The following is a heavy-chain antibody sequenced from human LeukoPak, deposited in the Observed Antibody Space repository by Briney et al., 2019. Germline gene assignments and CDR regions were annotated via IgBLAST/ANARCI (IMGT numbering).Heavy chain of an antibody. CDR1: GFTFSSYG. CDR2: IRYDGSNK. Sequence: GGSLRLSCAASGFTFSSYGMHWVRQAPGKGLEWVAFIRYDGSNKYYADSVKGRFTISRDNSKNTLYLQVNSLRAEDTAVYYCAKGDVWGSYRLNFDYWGQGTLVTVSS. D-gene: IGHD3-16*02. J-gene: IGHJ4*02. V-gene: IGHV3-30*02. CDR3: AKGDVWGSYRLNFDY.